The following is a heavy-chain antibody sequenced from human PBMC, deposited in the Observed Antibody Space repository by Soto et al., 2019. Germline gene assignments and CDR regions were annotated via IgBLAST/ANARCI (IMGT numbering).Heavy chain of an antibody. CDR2: IYYSGST. Sequence: PSETLSLTCTVSGGYISSYYWSWIRPHTGKGLEWIGYIYYSGSTNYNPSLKSRVTISVDTSKNQFSLKLSSVTAADTAVYYCARIAEKYSSSSALDYWGQGTLVTVSS. CDR1: GGYISSYY. D-gene: IGHD6-6*01. CDR3: ARIAEKYSSSSALDY. V-gene: IGHV4-59*01. J-gene: IGHJ4*02.